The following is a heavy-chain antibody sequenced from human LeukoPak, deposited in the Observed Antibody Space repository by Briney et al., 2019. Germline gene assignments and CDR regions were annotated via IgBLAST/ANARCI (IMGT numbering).Heavy chain of an antibody. Sequence: GGSLRLSCAASGFTFSSYGMHWVRQAPGKGLEWVAVISYDGSNKYYADSVKGRFTISRDNSKNTLYLQMNSLRAEDTAVYYCAKNGFDYYGSGSYGDAFDIWGQGTMVTVSS. CDR2: ISYDGSNK. CDR3: AKNGFDYYGSGSYGDAFDI. V-gene: IGHV3-30*18. J-gene: IGHJ3*02. CDR1: GFTFSSYG. D-gene: IGHD3-10*01.